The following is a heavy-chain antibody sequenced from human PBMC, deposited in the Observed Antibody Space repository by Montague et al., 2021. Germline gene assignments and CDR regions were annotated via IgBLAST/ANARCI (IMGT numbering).Heavy chain of an antibody. V-gene: IGHV4-4*02. Sequence: SETLTLTCTVSGDSISSKYFWCWVRQPLGKGLEWIGVFYHGTTSYSPSLNGRLTVSMDTSKNQFSLTMSSVTAADTAIYFCAVGSESAWELLHHWGQGILVTVSS. CDR2: FYHGTT. J-gene: IGHJ5*02. CDR1: GDSISSKYF. D-gene: IGHD1-26*01. CDR3: AVGSESAWELLHH.